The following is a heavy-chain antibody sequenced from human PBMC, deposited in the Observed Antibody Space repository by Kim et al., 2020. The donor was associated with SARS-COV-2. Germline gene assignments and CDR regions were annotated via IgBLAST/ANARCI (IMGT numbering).Heavy chain of an antibody. V-gene: IGHV3-33*06. CDR2: ISYDGTNI. D-gene: IGHD3-10*01. J-gene: IGHJ4*02. Sequence: GGSLRLSCAASGFTFINYGMHWVRQAPGKGLEWAAVISYDGTNIHYADSVKGRFTISRDNSKKTVYLQMNSLRVEDTAVYYCAKAQSIIMAEGGLDFWGQGTLVTVSS. CDR3: AKAQSIIMAEGGLDF. CDR1: GFTFINYG.